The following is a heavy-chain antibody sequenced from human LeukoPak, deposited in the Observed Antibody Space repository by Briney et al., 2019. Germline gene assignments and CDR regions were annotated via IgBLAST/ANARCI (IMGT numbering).Heavy chain of an antibody. J-gene: IGHJ4*02. CDR3: ARGADSSGYYSIFYFDY. Sequence: KPSETLSLTCTVSGGSISSYYWNWIRQPPGKGLEWIGYIYYSGSTNYNPSLKSRATISVDTSKNQFSLKLSSVTAADTAVYYCARGADSSGYYSIFYFDYWGQGTLVTVSS. V-gene: IGHV4-59*01. CDR1: GGSISSYY. CDR2: IYYSGST. D-gene: IGHD3-22*01.